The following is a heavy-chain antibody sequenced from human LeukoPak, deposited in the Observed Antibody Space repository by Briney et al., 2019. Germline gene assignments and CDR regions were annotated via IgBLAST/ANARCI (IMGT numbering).Heavy chain of an antibody. V-gene: IGHV1-69-2*01. J-gene: IGHJ3*02. CDR3: ATDLRGTTATFDI. CDR2: VDPEDGET. D-gene: IGHD4-11*01. CDR1: GYTFTDYY. Sequence: GASVKVSCKASGYTFTDYYLHWVQQAPGKGLEWMGRVDPEDGETIYAQKFQGRVTMTADTSTDTAYMELSSLKFEDTAMYFCATDLRGTTATFDIWGQGTMATVSS.